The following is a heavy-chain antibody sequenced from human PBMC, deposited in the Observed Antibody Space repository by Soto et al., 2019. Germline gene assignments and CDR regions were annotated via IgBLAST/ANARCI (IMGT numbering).Heavy chain of an antibody. CDR3: ARGHYGRDY. CDR2: IKTDGSDK. CDR1: EFTFSQHW. V-gene: IGHV3-7*01. Sequence: ESGGGLVQPGGSLRLSCAASEFTFSQHWMSWVRQAPGKGLEWVADIKTDGSDKYYVDSVKGRFTISRDNARHSVYLQMNSLRAEDTAMYYCARGHYGRDYWGQGTPVTVSS. J-gene: IGHJ4*02. D-gene: IGHD4-17*01.